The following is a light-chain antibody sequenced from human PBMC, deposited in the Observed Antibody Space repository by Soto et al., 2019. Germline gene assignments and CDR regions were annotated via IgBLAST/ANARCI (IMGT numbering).Light chain of an antibody. CDR3: QQSHSSPWT. J-gene: IGKJ1*01. CDR1: QSISSN. Sequence: DIQMTQSPYSLSASVGDRVTITCRASQSISSNLNWYQQKPGKAPKLLIYAASNLQSGVPSTFSGSGSGTDFTLTISSLQPEDFATDYCQQSHSSPWTFGQ. V-gene: IGKV1-39*01. CDR2: AAS.